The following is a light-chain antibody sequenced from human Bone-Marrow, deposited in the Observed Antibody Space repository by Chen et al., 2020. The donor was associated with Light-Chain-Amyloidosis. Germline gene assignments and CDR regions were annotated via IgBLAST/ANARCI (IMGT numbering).Light chain of an antibody. V-gene: IGLV3-25*03. CDR2: KDT. Sequence: SYELTQPPSVSVSPGQTARITCSGDALPQQYAYWYQQKPGQAPVLVICKDTERPSGIPERFSGSSSGTTVTLTISGVQAEDEADYYCQSADSSDLGVFGGGTKLTVL. CDR1: ALPQQY. J-gene: IGLJ3*02. CDR3: QSADSSDLGV.